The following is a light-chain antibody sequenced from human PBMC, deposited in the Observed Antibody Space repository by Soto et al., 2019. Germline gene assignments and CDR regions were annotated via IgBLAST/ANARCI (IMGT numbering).Light chain of an antibody. V-gene: IGLV2-14*01. Sequence: QSVLIQPASVSGSPGQSITISCTGTSSDVGGYNYVSWYQQHPGKAPKLMIYDVSNRPSGVSNRFSGSKSGNTASLTISGLQAEDEADYYCSSYTSSSTLYVFGTGTKVTVL. CDR2: DVS. CDR1: SSDVGGYNY. CDR3: SSYTSSSTLYV. J-gene: IGLJ1*01.